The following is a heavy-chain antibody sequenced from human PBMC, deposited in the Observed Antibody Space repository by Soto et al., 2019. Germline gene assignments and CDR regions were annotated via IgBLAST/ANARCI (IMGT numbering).Heavy chain of an antibody. D-gene: IGHD3-16*02. J-gene: IGHJ4*02. CDR3: AKDTRLRLGDLSFDAFDS. V-gene: IGHV3-23*01. CDR2: ISGSGGTK. CDR1: GFIFSSYG. Sequence: GGSLRFSCAASGFIFSSYGMSWVRQAPGKGPAWVSGISGSGGTKYYADSVKGRFTISRDNSKNTLYLQMNSLRAEDTAVYYCAKDTRLRLGDLSFDAFDSWGQGTLVTVSS.